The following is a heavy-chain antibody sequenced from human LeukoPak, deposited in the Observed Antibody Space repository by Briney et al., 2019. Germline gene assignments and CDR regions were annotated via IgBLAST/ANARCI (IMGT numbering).Heavy chain of an antibody. V-gene: IGHV3-21*01. Sequence: PGGSLRLSCAASGFTFSSYAVNWVRQAPGKGLEWVSSISSSSSYIYYADSVKGRFTISRDNAKNSLYLQMNSLRAEDTAVYYCARYYYDSSGYSVGVDYWGQGTLVTVSS. CDR2: ISSSSSYI. J-gene: IGHJ4*02. CDR3: ARYYYDSSGYSVGVDY. D-gene: IGHD3-22*01. CDR1: GFTFSSYA.